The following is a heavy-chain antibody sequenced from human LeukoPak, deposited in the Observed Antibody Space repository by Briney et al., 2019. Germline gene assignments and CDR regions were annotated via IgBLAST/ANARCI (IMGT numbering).Heavy chain of an antibody. Sequence: NASDTLSLTCTISGGSTSSYYWSWIRQPRGKGLEWMGYIYYSGSTNYNPSLKSRVTISVDTSKNQFSLKLSSVTAADTAVYYCAREGSSGIDPKDAFDIWGQGTMVTVSS. CDR3: AREGSSGIDPKDAFDI. CDR2: IYYSGST. D-gene: IGHD3-10*01. J-gene: IGHJ3*02. V-gene: IGHV4-59*01. CDR1: GGSTSSYY.